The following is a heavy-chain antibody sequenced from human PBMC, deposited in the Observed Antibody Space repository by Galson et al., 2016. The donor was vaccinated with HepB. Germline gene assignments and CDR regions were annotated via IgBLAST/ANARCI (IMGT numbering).Heavy chain of an antibody. CDR2: MNPNSANT. CDR1: GYSFTSYD. Sequence: SVKVSCKASGYSFTSYDINWVRQATGQGLEWMGWMNPNSANTGYAQKFQGRVTMTRNTSISTAYMELSSLKSEDTAVYYCVRGGYCSGRSCYNRRDWFDPWGQGTLVTVSS. V-gene: IGHV1-8*01. J-gene: IGHJ5*02. CDR3: VRGGYCSGRSCYNRRDWFDP. D-gene: IGHD2-15*01.